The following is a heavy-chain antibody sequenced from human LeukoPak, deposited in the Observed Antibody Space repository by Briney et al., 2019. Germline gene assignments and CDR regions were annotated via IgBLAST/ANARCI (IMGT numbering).Heavy chain of an antibody. D-gene: IGHD3-22*01. J-gene: IGHJ3*02. CDR1: GGTFSSYA. CDR2: IIPIFGTA. V-gene: IGHV1-69*13. Sequence: ASVKVSCKASGGTFSSYAISWVRQAPGQGLEWMGGIIPIFGTANYAQKFQGRVTITADESTSTAYMELSSLRSEDTAVYYCATDLPPGYYDSSDAFDIWGQGTMVTVSS. CDR3: ATDLPPGYYDSSDAFDI.